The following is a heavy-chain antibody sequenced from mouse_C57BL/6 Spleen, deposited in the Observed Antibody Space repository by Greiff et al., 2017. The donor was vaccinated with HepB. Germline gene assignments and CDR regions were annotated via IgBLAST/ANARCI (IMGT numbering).Heavy chain of an antibody. CDR1: GYTFTSYT. D-gene: IGHD2-4*01. J-gene: IGHJ3*01. CDR3: ARSDDYNTWFAY. V-gene: IGHV1-4*01. Sequence: QVQLQQSGAELARPGASVKMSCKASGYTFTSYTMHWVKQRPGKGLEWIGYINPSSGYTKYNQKFKDKATLTADKSSSTAYMQLSSLTSEDSAVYYCARSDDYNTWFAYWGQGTLVTVSA. CDR2: INPSSGYT.